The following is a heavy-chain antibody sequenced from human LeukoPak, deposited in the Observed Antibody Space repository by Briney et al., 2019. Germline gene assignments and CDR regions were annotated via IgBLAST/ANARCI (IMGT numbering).Heavy chain of an antibody. D-gene: IGHD1-26*01. CDR3: AKDRVGSTSSWYFDL. J-gene: IGHJ2*01. CDR2: ISGSGGSA. CDR1: GFTFSSYA. V-gene: IGHV3-23*01. Sequence: GGSLRLSCAASGFTFSSYAMSWVRQAPGKGLEWVSGISGSGGSAYYADSVKGRFTISRDDSKNTLYLQMNSLRAEDTAVYYCAKDRVGSTSSWYFDLWGRGTLVTVSS.